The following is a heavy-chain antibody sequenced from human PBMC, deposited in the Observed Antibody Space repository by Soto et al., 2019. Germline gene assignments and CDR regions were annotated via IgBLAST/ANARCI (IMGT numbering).Heavy chain of an antibody. CDR3: AKDLLGPGRAYGMDV. D-gene: IGHD7-27*01. J-gene: IGHJ6*02. CDR2: ISYDGSNK. Sequence: QVQLVESGGGVVQPGRSLRLSCAASGFTFSSYGMHWVRQAPGKGLEWVAVISYDGSNKYYADSVKGRFTISRDNSKNALYLQMISLTAEDTAVYYCAKDLLGPGRAYGMDVWGQGTTVTVSS. CDR1: GFTFSSYG. V-gene: IGHV3-30*18.